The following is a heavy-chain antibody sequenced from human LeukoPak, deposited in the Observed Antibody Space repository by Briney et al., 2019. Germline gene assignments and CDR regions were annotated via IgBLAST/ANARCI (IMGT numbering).Heavy chain of an antibody. V-gene: IGHV3-23*01. Sequence: GGSLRLSCAASGFTFSSYAMSWVRQAPGKGLEWVSAISGSGGSTYYADSVKGRFTIPRDNSKNTLYLQMNSLRAEDTAVYYCAKRTSGWGNFDYWGQGTLVTVSS. CDR2: ISGSGGST. D-gene: IGHD6-19*01. CDR1: GFTFSSYA. CDR3: AKRTSGWGNFDY. J-gene: IGHJ4*02.